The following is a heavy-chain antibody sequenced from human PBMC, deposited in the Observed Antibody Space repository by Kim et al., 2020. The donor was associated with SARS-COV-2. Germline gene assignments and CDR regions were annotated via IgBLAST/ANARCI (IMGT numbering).Heavy chain of an antibody. J-gene: IGHJ6*02. CDR1: GYTFTSYA. CDR2: INAGNGNT. Sequence: ASVKVSCKASGYTFTSYAMHWVRQAPGQRLEWMGWINAGNGNTKYSQKFQGRVTITRDTSASTAYMELSSLRSEDTAVYYCARGCSGGSCYGYGMDVWGQGTTVTVSS. CDR3: ARGCSGGSCYGYGMDV. D-gene: IGHD2-15*01. V-gene: IGHV1-3*01.